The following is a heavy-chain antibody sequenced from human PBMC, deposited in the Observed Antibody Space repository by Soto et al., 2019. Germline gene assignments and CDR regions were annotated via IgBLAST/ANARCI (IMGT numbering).Heavy chain of an antibody. CDR3: ARRYGPGFDY. J-gene: IGHJ4*02. D-gene: IGHD4-17*01. CDR2: IYYSGST. Sequence: SETLSLTCTVSGGSISSYYWGWVRQPPGKGLEWIGYIYYSGSTNYNPSLKSRVTISVDTSKYQFSLKLSSVTAADTAVYYCARRYGPGFDYWGQGTLVTVPQ. V-gene: IGHV4-59*08. CDR1: GGSISSYY.